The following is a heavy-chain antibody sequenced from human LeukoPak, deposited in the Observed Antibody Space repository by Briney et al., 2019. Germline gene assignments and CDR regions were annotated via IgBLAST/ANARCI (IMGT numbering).Heavy chain of an antibody. Sequence: PGGSLRLSCAASGFTFSTFAMTWVRQAPGKGLEWVSLISGSGGITYYADSVNGRFTISRDNSKNTLYLQMHSLRAEDTVVYYCAARPGEVAVPFDYWGQGTLVTVSS. CDR3: AARPGEVAVPFDY. CDR1: GFTFSTFA. V-gene: IGHV3-23*01. J-gene: IGHJ4*02. CDR2: ISGSGGIT. D-gene: IGHD2-15*01.